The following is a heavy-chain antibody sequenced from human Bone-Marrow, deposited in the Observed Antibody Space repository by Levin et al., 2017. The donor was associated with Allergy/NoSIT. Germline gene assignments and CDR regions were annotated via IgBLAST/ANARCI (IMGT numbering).Heavy chain of an antibody. CDR3: AADGPPVDGFYYYYMDV. Sequence: GGSLRLSCKASGFTFTSSAVQWVRQARGQRLEWIGWIVVGSGNTNYAQKFQERVTITRDMSTSTAYMELSSLRSEDTAVYYCAADGPPVDGFYYYYMDVWGKGTTVTVSS. V-gene: IGHV1-58*01. CDR1: GFTFTSSA. D-gene: IGHD3/OR15-3a*01. CDR2: IVVGSGNT. J-gene: IGHJ6*03.